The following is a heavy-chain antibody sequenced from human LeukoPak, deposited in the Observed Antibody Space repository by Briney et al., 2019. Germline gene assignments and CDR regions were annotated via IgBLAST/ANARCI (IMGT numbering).Heavy chain of an antibody. CDR3: ARGGDYDILTGYHPNWFDP. CDR2: INHSGST. V-gene: IGHV4-34*01. CDR1: GGSFSGYY. Sequence: PSETLSLTCAVYGGSFSGYYWSWIRQPPGKGLEWIGGINHSGSTNYNPSLKSRVTISVDTSKNQFSLKLSSVTAADTAVYYCARGGDYDILTGYHPNWFDPWGQGTLVTVSS. J-gene: IGHJ5*02. D-gene: IGHD3-9*01.